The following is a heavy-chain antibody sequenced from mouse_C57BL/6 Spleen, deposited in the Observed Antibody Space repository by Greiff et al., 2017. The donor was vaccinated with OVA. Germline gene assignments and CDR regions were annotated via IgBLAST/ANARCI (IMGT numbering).Heavy chain of an antibody. CDR3: TRNYYGSFDY. D-gene: IGHD1-1*01. Sequence: EVQLQQSGAELVMPGASVKLSCTASGFNIKDDYMHWVKQRPEQGLEWIGWIDPENGDTEYASKFQGKATITADTSSNTAYLQLSSLTSEDTAVYYCTRNYYGSFDYWGQGTTLTVSS. J-gene: IGHJ2*01. CDR1: GFNIKDDY. V-gene: IGHV14-4*01. CDR2: IDPENGDT.